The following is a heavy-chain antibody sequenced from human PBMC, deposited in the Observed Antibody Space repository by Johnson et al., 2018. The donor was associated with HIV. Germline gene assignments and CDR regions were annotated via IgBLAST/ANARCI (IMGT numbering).Heavy chain of an antibody. V-gene: IGHV3-53*01. CDR2: IYSGGNT. Sequence: VQLVESGGALIQPGGSLRLSCAASGFTISSNYMSCVRQAPGKGLEWVSVIYSGGNTYYADSVKGRFTISRDNSKNTLYLQMNSLRAEDTAVYYCAREIVGATGRTQDDVFDIWGQGTMVTVSS. D-gene: IGHD1-26*01. CDR1: GFTISSNY. J-gene: IGHJ3*02. CDR3: AREIVGATGRTQDDVFDI.